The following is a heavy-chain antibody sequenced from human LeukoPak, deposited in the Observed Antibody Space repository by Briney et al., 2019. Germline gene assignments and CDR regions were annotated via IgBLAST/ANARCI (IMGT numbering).Heavy chain of an antibody. Sequence: SETLSLTCIVSDYSISSDDYYWGWIRQPPGNGLEWIGSIYYSGSTYYNPSLKSRVTISVDTSKNQFSLKLSSVTAADTAVYYCARGPLQWIVFDYWGQGTLVTVSS. CDR3: ARGPLQWIVFDY. D-gene: IGHD5-12*01. V-gene: IGHV4-39*01. CDR1: DYSISSDDYY. J-gene: IGHJ4*02. CDR2: IYYSGST.